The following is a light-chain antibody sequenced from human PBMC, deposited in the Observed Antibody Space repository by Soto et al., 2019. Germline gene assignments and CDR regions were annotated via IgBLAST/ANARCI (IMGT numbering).Light chain of an antibody. V-gene: IGKV1-5*01. CDR2: DAS. CDR3: QQYKSYPRT. Sequence: IRMTQSPSSLSASTGDRVTITCRASQGISSWLAWYQQKPGKAPKLLIYDASSLESGVPSRLRGSGYGTELTITISSMQTDDFETYYCQQYKSYPRTFGQGTKVDIK. CDR1: QGISSW. J-gene: IGKJ1*01.